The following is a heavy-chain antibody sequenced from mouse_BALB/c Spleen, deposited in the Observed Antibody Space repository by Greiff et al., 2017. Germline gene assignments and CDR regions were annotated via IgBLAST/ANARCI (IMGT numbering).Heavy chain of an antibody. CDR3: ARALDSKTTNYYAMDY. CDR1: GFTFSSYA. J-gene: IGHJ4*01. V-gene: IGHV5-6-5*01. CDR2: ISSGGST. D-gene: IGHD2-1*01. Sequence: EVQRVESGGGLVKPGGSLKLSCAASGFTFSSYAMSWVRQTPEKRLEWVASISSGGSTYYPDSVKGRFTISRDNARNILYLQMSSLRSEDTAMYYCARALDSKTTNYYAMDYWGQGTSVTVSA.